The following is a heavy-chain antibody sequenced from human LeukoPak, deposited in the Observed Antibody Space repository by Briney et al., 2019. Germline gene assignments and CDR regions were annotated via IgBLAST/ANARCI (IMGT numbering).Heavy chain of an antibody. Sequence: PGGSLTLSCAASGFPFDVSAMHWVGQAPGKDLEGVGGTRWNSGSIGYGDSVKGRFTISRDNAKNSLYLQMDSLRAEDTAWYYCAKSTHRYYDSSGAYYFDYWGQGTLVTVSS. CDR1: GFPFDVSA. D-gene: IGHD3-22*01. CDR2: TRWNSGSI. V-gene: IGHV3-9*01. J-gene: IGHJ4*02. CDR3: AKSTHRYYDSSGAYYFDY.